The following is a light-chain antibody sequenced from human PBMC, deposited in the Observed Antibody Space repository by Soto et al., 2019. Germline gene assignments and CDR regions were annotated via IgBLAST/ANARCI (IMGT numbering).Light chain of an antibody. J-gene: IGKJ1*01. CDR3: QQYNNWPQP. Sequence: EIVLTQSPATLSLSLGERVTLSCRASQSVSSNLAWYQQKPGQAPRLLIYGASTRATGIPARFSGSGSGAEFTLTISSLQSEDFAVYYCQQYNNWPQPFCQVTKV. CDR2: GAS. V-gene: IGKV3-15*01. CDR1: QSVSSN.